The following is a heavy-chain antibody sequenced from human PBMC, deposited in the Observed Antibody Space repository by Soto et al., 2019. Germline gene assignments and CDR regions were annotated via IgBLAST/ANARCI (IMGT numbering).Heavy chain of an antibody. J-gene: IGHJ4*02. D-gene: IGHD6-13*01. CDR3: AAGGSWARLDN. V-gene: IGHV1-69*01. CDR1: GGTLNNYD. Sequence: QVQLVQSGAEVKKPGSSLKVSCKASGGTLNNYDISWLRQAPGQGLQWMGGIITALGPAISAQKFQGRVSITADEATQTAHMVLSRLRSEDTAVYYRAAGGSWARLDNWGQGTLVTVCS. CDR2: IITALGPA.